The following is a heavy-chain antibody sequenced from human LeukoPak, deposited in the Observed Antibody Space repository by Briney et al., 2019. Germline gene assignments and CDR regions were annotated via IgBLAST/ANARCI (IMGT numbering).Heavy chain of an antibody. D-gene: IGHD6-19*01. V-gene: IGHV4-34*01. CDR1: GGSFSGYY. CDR3: ARGGRQWLVRALDY. J-gene: IGHJ4*02. Sequence: SETLSLTCAVYGGSFSGYYWSWIRQPPGKGLEWIGEINHSGSTNYNPSLKSRVTISVDTSKNQFSLKLSSVTAADTAVYYCARGGRQWLVRALDYWGRGTLVTVSS. CDR2: INHSGST.